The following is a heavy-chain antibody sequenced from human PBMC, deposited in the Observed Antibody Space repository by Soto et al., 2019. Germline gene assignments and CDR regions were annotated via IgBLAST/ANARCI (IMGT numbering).Heavy chain of an antibody. CDR3: ARHFRSSVAYYYGSGSYYNSPFDY. Sequence: PSETLSLTCTVSGGSISSSSYYWGWIRQPPGKGLEWIGSIYYSGSTYYNPSLKSRVTISVDTSKNQFSLKLSSVTAADTAVYYCARHFRSSVAYYYGSGSYYNSPFDYWGQGTLVTVSS. CDR2: IYYSGST. CDR1: GGSISSSSYY. V-gene: IGHV4-39*01. J-gene: IGHJ4*02. D-gene: IGHD3-10*01.